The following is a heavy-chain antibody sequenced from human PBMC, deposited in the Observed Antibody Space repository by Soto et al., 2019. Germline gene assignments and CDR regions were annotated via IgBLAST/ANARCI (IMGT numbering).Heavy chain of an antibody. CDR1: EFSLSTSGVA. D-gene: IGHD3-10*01. J-gene: IGHJ4*02. CDR3: ARGVPFDY. Sequence: QLTLKESGPTLLKPTETLTLTCTLSEFSLSTSGVAVGWIRQPPGKALEWLALIYWDDDKRYSPSRKSRLTITKDTSKNQVVLTMTTMDPADTATYYCARGVPFDYWGQGTLVTVSS. CDR2: IYWDDDK. V-gene: IGHV2-5*02.